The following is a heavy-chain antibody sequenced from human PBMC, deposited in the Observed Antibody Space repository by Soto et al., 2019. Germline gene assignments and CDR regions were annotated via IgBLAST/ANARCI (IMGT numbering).Heavy chain of an antibody. CDR3: ARDRGYYDSSGYDYFNAFDI. V-gene: IGHV1-69*01. D-gene: IGHD3-22*01. J-gene: IGHJ3*02. CDR2: IIPIFGTA. Sequence: QVQLVQSGAEVKKPGSSVKVSCKASGGTFSSYAISWVRQAPGQGLEWMGGIIPIFGTANYAQKFQGRVTITADESTSTAYMELSSLRSEDTAVYYCARDRGYYDSSGYDYFNAFDIWGQGTMVTVSS. CDR1: GGTFSSYA.